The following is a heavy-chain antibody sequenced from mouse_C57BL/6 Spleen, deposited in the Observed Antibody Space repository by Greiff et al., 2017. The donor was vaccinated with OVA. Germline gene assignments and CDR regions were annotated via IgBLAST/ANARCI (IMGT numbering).Heavy chain of an antibody. Sequence: LQESGAELVKPGASVKISCKASGYAFSSYWMNWVKQRPGKGLEWIGQIYPGDGDTNYNGKFKGKATLTADKSSSTAYMQLSSLTSEDSAVYFCARYNYGNYDWFAYWGQGTLVTVSA. J-gene: IGHJ3*01. D-gene: IGHD2-1*01. V-gene: IGHV1-80*01. CDR3: ARYNYGNYDWFAY. CDR1: GYAFSSYW. CDR2: IYPGDGDT.